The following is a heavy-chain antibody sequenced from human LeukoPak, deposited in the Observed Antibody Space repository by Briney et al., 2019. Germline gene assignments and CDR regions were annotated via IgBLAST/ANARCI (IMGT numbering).Heavy chain of an antibody. V-gene: IGHV3-66*01. J-gene: IGHJ4*02. CDR1: GFTVSSNY. CDR3: ARGSVDYGDYSCGY. Sequence: GGSLRLSCAASGFTVSSNYMSWVRQAPGKGLEWVSVIYTSGSTYYADSVKGRFTISRDNAKNSLYLQMNSLRAEDTAVYYCARGSVDYGDYSCGYWGQGTLVTVSS. D-gene: IGHD4-17*01. CDR2: IYTSGST.